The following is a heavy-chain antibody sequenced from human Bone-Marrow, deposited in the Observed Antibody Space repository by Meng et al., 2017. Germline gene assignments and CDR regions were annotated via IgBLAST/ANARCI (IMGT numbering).Heavy chain of an antibody. CDR2: ISYDGSNK. CDR3: ARDYWVELPSGDYYYYGMDV. J-gene: IGHJ6*02. D-gene: IGHD1-7*01. CDR1: GFTFSSYA. V-gene: IGHV3-30*01. Sequence: AGSLCLSCAASGFTFSSYAMHWVRQAPGKGLEWVAVISYDGSNKYYADSVKGRFTISRDNSKNTLYLQMNSLRAEDTAVYYCARDYWVELPSGDYYYYGMDVWGQGTTVTVSS.